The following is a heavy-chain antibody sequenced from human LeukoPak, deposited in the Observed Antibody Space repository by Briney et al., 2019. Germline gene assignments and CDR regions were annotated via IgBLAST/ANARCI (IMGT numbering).Heavy chain of an antibody. V-gene: IGHV4-39*01. J-gene: IGHJ6*03. CDR2: FYFTVNT. Sequence: SETLSLTCTVSGGSVTTTSYYWGWIRQPPGEGLEWIGSFYFTVNTYNNPSLKSRVTISVDTSKNQFSLKLSSVPAADTAVYYCARGVAGVYFYYYMDVWGKGTTVTVSS. CDR1: GGSVTTTSYY. CDR3: ARGVAGVYFYYYMDV. D-gene: IGHD1-14*01.